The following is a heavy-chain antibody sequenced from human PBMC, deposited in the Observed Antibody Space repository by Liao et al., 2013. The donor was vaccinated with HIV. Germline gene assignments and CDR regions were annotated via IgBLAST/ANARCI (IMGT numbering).Heavy chain of an antibody. J-gene: IGHJ4*02. Sequence: QVQLQESGPRLVKPSQTLSLTCSVSGGSIGIDSYYWHWLRQPAGKGLEWIGRTFTSGSTNYNPSLKSRVTISVDTSKNQFSLNLRSVTAADTAVYYCSRVRASSGYYYGPRTFDYWGQGTLVTVSS. D-gene: IGHD3-22*01. CDR2: TFTSGST. CDR3: SRVRASSGYYYGPRTFDY. CDR1: GGSIGIDSYY. V-gene: IGHV4-61*02.